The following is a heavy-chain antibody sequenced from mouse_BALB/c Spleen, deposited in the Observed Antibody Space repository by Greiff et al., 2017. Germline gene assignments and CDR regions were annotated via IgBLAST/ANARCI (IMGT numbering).Heavy chain of an antibody. CDR3: ARLEYYFDY. CDR1: GFTFSSYT. V-gene: IGHV5-12-2*01. J-gene: IGHJ2*01. CDR2: ISNGGGST. Sequence: EVQGVESGGGLVQPGGSLKLSCAASGFTFSSYTMSWVRQTPEKRLEWVAYISNGGGSTYYPDTVKGRFTISRDNAKNTLYLQMSSLKSEDTAMYYCARLEYYFDYWGQGTTLTVSS.